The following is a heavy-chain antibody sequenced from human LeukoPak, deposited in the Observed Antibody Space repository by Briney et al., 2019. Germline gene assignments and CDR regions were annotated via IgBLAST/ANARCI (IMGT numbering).Heavy chain of an antibody. D-gene: IGHD1-26*01. CDR2: INPNSGGT. CDR1: GYTFTAYY. V-gene: IGHV1-2*02. Sequence: ASVTVSCRVSGYTFTAYYLHWVRQAPGQGLEWMGWINPNSGGTNYAQKFQARVTMTRDTSIRTAYMELSRLTSDDTAVYYCARDLRVGATEKFDYWGQGTLVTVSA. CDR3: ARDLRVGATEKFDY. J-gene: IGHJ4*02.